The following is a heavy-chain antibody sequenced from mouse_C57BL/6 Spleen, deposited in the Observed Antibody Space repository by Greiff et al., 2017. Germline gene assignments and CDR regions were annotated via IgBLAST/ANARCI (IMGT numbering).Heavy chain of an antibody. V-gene: IGHV1-80*01. CDR1: GYAFSSYW. J-gene: IGHJ2*01. Sequence: ESGAELVKPGASVKISCKASGYAFSSYWMNWVKQRPGKGLEWIGQIYPGDGDTNYNGKFKGKATLTADKSSSTAYMQLSSLTSEDSAVYFCARDLPPYFDYWGQGTTRTVSS. CDR2: IYPGDGDT. CDR3: ARDLPPYFDY.